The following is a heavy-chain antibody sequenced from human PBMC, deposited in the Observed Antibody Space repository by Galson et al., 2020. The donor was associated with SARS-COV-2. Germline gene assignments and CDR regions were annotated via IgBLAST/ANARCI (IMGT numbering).Heavy chain of an antibody. CDR2: VSYDGTVQ. V-gene: IGHV3-30-3*01. CDR1: GFTISTYS. Sequence: GGSLRLSCAASGFTISTYSIHWVRQAPGKGLEWVAVVSYDGTVQFYADSVKGRFTLSRDNSKNTVFMQMNSLRADDTAVYYCARGGWVSAPGSLFNLYGLAVWGQGTTVTVSS. J-gene: IGHJ6*02. D-gene: IGHD6-13*01. CDR3: ARGGWVSAPGSLFNLYGLAV.